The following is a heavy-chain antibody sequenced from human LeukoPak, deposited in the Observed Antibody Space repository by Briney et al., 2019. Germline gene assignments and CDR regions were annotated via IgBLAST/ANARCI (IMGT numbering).Heavy chain of an antibody. CDR2: ISSNGGNT. J-gene: IGHJ4*02. V-gene: IGHV3-64D*06. Sequence: GGSLRLSCSASGFTFSIYALHWVRQAPGKGLEFVSAISSNGGNTYYADSVKGRFTISRDNSKNTLYLQMSSLKPGDTAVYYCVKHARGFSFGTYYFDYWGQGTLVTVSS. CDR1: GFTFSIYA. CDR3: VKHARGFSFGTYYFDY. D-gene: IGHD5-18*01.